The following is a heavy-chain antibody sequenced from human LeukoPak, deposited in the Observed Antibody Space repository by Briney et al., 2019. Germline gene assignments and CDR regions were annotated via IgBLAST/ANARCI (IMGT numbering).Heavy chain of an antibody. CDR2: IYYSWST. J-gene: IGHJ4*02. D-gene: IGHD5-24*01. Sequence: SETLSLTCTVSGGSISSYYWSWVRQPPGKGLEWIGYIYYSWSTNYNPSLKSRVTISVDTSKNQFSLKLSSVTAADTAVYYCAREMATAFDYWGQGTLVTVSS. CDR3: AREMATAFDY. CDR1: GGSISSYY. V-gene: IGHV4-59*01.